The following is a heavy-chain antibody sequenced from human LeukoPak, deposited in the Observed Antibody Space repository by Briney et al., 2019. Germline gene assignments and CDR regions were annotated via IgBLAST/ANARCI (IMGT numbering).Heavy chain of an antibody. Sequence: ASVKVSCKASGYTFTSYYMHWVRQAPGQGLEWMAIINPSGGSTRYAQKFQGRVTMTRDTSTSTVYMELSSLRSEDTAVYYCARDPRPSYDSSDYYYLGDYWGQGTLVTVSS. V-gene: IGHV1-46*01. J-gene: IGHJ4*02. CDR2: INPSGGST. CDR3: ARDPRPSYDSSDYYYLGDY. D-gene: IGHD3-22*01. CDR1: GYTFTSYY.